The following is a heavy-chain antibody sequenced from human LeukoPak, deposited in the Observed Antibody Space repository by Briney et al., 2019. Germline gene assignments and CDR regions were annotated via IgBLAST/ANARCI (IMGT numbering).Heavy chain of an antibody. Sequence: SGPALVKPTETLTLTCTFSGFSLNTNGTCVSWIRQSPGKALEGPARIDWDDDKYYSTSLKTRLTISKDTSKNQVVLTMSNMAPVDTDTYYCARIPSCGYSYGFTWFDPWGQGTLVTVSS. V-gene: IGHV2-70*11. CDR3: ARIPSCGYSYGFTWFDP. CDR2: IDWDDDK. J-gene: IGHJ5*02. D-gene: IGHD5-18*01. CDR1: GFSLNTNGTC.